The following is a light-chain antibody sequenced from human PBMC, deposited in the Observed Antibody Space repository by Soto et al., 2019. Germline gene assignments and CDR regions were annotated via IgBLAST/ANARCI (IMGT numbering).Light chain of an antibody. CDR2: GAS. CDR1: QSVRSSY. V-gene: IGKV3-20*01. J-gene: IGKJ2*01. Sequence: EIVLTQSPGTLSLSPGERATLSCRASQSVRSSYLAWYQRRPGQAPRLLIYGASSRATGIPDRFSGSGSGTDFTLTISSLEPEEFAVYYCQQYGTSPYTFGQGTKLEIK. CDR3: QQYGTSPYT.